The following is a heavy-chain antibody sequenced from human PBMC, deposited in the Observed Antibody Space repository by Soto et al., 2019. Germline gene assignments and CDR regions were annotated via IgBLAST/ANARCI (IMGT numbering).Heavy chain of an antibody. CDR1: GFTFRNQN. J-gene: IGHJ4*02. D-gene: IGHD5-18*01. CDR3: ARDNGYGLFDY. Sequence: GGSLRLSCVASGFTFRNQNMNWVRQAPGKGLEWVSYISTRGTTIHHADSVKGRFTISRDNAKNALYLQMSSLRDEDTAVYYCARDNGYGLFDYWGQGTPVTVSS. V-gene: IGHV3-48*02. CDR2: ISTRGTTI.